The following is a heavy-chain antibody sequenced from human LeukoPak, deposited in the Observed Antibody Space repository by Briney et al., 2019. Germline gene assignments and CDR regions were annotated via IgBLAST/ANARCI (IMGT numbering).Heavy chain of an antibody. CDR1: GFRFTNYW. D-gene: IGHD6-6*01. J-gene: IGHJ4*02. CDR3: ARDKGGSSDY. V-gene: IGHV3-7*01. CDR2: IKQDGSEK. Sequence: PGGSLRLSCAASGFRFTNYWMSWVRQGPGKGLEWVANIKQDGSEKDYVDSMKGRFTISRDNAKNSVYLQVNSLRAEDTAVYYCARDKGGSSDYWGQGTLVTVSS.